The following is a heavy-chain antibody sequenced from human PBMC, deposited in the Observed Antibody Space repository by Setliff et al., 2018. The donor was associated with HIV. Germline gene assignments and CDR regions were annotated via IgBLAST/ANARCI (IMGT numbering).Heavy chain of an antibody. Sequence: GASVKVSCKASGYSFTSYTIHWVRQAPGQRLEWMGWINAGNGNTKYSQKFRGRVTFTRDTSASTAYMELSGLGFEDTAVYYCARLSSAAMWGWGAFDIWGQGTMVTVSS. CDR3: ARLSSAAMWGWGAFDI. D-gene: IGHD2-2*01. CDR2: INAGNGNT. CDR1: GYSFTSYT. V-gene: IGHV1-3*01. J-gene: IGHJ3*02.